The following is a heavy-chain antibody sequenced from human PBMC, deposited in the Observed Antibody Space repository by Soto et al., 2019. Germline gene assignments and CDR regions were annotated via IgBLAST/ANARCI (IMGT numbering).Heavy chain of an antibody. D-gene: IGHD2-15*01. J-gene: IGHJ5*01. CDR2: IRSERYGGTA. CDR1: GFTFRDYA. V-gene: IGHV3-49*05. Sequence: QVVESGGGLVKPGQSLRLSCAGSGFTFRDYAVAWFRQTPGKGLECIGFIRSERYGGTADYAASVRGRFIISRDDYTGVAYVQMDSLRSGDTGVYHCTLIPRYVRGAPFASWCQGTLVTVAS. CDR3: TLIPRYVRGAPFAS.